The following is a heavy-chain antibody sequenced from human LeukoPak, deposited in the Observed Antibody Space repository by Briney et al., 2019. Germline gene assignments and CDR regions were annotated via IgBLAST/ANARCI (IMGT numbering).Heavy chain of an antibody. J-gene: IGHJ3*02. D-gene: IGHD2-2*02. CDR3: ARFPYRNGFDI. Sequence: SETLSLTCTVSGGSISSYYSTWIRQPAGKGLEWIGRIYSTGSTNYNPSLKSRVTMSVDTSKNQFSLKLSSLTAADTAVYYCARFPYRNGFDIWGQGTMVTVSS. V-gene: IGHV4-4*07. CDR1: GGSISSYY. CDR2: IYSTGST.